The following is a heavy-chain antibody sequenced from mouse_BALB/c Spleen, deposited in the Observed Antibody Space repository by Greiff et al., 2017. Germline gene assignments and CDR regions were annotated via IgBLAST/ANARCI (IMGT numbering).Heavy chain of an antibody. CDR2: ISDGGSYT. D-gene: IGHD1-1*01. J-gene: IGHJ3*01. CDR3: ARDQDYGSSYLFAY. V-gene: IGHV5-4*02. Sequence: EVQVVESGGGLVKPGGSLKLSCAASGFTFSDYYMYWVRQTPEKRLEWVATISDGGSYTYYPDSVKGRFTISRDNAKNNLYLQMSSLKSEDTAMYYCARDQDYGSSYLFAYWGQGTLVTVSA. CDR1: GFTFSDYY.